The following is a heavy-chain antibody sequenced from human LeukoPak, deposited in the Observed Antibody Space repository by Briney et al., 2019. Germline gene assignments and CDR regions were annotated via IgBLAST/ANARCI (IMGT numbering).Heavy chain of an antibody. CDR3: ARDFVTTVTTGYYYGMDV. CDR2: IYYSGST. Sequence: PSETLSLTCTVSGGSISSYYWSWIRQPPGKGLEWIGYIYYSGSTNYNPSLKSRVTISVDTSKNQFSLKLSSVTAADTAVYYCARDFVTTVTTGYYYGMDVWGQGTTVTVSS. V-gene: IGHV4-59*01. J-gene: IGHJ6*02. D-gene: IGHD4-17*01. CDR1: GGSISSYY.